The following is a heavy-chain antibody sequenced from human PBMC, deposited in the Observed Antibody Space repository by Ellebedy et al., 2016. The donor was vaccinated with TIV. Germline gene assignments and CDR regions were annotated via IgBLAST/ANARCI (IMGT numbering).Heavy chain of an antibody. J-gene: IGHJ6*02. CDR1: GFIFSRYG. Sequence: PGGSLRLSCAAPGFIFSRYGMHWVRQAPGKGLDWVAVIWHEGSNKYYADSVKGRFTISRDNSKNTLYLQMNSLRAEDTGIYYCAREAVTRNYYDGMDVWGQGTTVTVFS. D-gene: IGHD4-17*01. V-gene: IGHV3-33*01. CDR2: IWHEGSNK. CDR3: AREAVTRNYYDGMDV.